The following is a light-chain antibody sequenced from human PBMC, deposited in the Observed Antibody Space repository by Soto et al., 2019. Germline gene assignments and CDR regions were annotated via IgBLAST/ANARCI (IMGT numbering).Light chain of an antibody. CDR3: CSYAGSYTYV. CDR2: DVS. V-gene: IGLV2-11*01. Sequence: QSVLTHPHSVSGSPGQSVTISCTETSSDVGGYNFVSWCQQHPGKAPKLMIFDVSKRPSGVPDRFSGSKSGNTASLIISGFQAEDEADYYCCSYAGSYTYVFGTGTKVTVL. CDR1: SSDVGGYNF. J-gene: IGLJ1*01.